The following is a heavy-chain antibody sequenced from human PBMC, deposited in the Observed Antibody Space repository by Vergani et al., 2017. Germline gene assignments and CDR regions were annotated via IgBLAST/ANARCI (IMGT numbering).Heavy chain of an antibody. J-gene: IGHJ4*02. CDR2: ISASGGST. CDR3: AKDRPRDWETPLFRFDY. V-gene: IGHV3-23*01. Sequence: EVQLLESGGGLVQPGESLRLSCTVSGFTFTSYGISWVRQAPGKGLEWVSGISASGGSTYYTDSVKGRFIISSDISKNTLYLQMSILRADDTAVYYCAKDRPRDWETPLFRFDYWGQGTLVAVSS. CDR1: GFTFTSYG. D-gene: IGHD1-26*01.